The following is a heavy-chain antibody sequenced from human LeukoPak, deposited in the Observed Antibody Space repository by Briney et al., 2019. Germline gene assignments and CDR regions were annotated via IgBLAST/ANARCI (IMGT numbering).Heavy chain of an antibody. Sequence: GSLRLSCAASGFTFSSYSMNWVRQPPGKGLEWIGEINHSGSTNYNPSLKSRVTISVDTSKNQFSLKLSSVTPEDTAVYYCARRLTQYDCFDPWGQGILVTVSS. CDR3: ARRLTQYDCFDP. CDR2: INHSGST. V-gene: IGHV4-34*01. J-gene: IGHJ5*02. D-gene: IGHD2-2*01. CDR1: GFTFSSYS.